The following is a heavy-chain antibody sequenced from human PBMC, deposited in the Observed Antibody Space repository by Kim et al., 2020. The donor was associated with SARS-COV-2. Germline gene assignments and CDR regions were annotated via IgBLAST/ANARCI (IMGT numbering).Heavy chain of an antibody. J-gene: IGHJ4*02. CDR2: IWYDGSNK. V-gene: IGHV3-33*08. Sequence: GGSLRLSCAASGFTFSSYGMHWVRQAPGKGLEWVAVIWYDGSNKYYADSVKGRFTISRDNSKNTLYLQMNSLRAEDTAVYYCARDATNYGDFLGYFDYWGQGTLVTVSS. CDR1: GFTFSSYG. CDR3: ARDATNYGDFLGYFDY. D-gene: IGHD4-17*01.